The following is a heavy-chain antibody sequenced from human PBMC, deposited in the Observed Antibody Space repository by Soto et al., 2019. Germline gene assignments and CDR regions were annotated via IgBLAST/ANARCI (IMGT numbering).Heavy chain of an antibody. D-gene: IGHD2-15*01. J-gene: IGHJ6*02. CDR2: IYYSGST. CDR1: GGSISSSSYY. CDR3: ARLPPYCSGGSCYHYYYYGMDV. Sequence: SETLSLTCTVSGGSISSSSYYWGWIRQPPGKGLEWIGSIYYSGSTYYNPSLKSRVTISVDTSKNQFSLKLSSVTAADTAVYYCARLPPYCSGGSCYHYYYYGMDVWGQGTTVTVSS. V-gene: IGHV4-39*01.